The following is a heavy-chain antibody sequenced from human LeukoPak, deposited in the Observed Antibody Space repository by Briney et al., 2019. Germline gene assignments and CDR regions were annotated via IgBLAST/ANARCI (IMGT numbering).Heavy chain of an antibody. V-gene: IGHV3-23*01. CDR2: ISGSGGST. D-gene: IGHD5-24*01. CDR3: AKDRGDGYNEYYFDY. J-gene: IGHJ4*02. Sequence: GGSLRLSCAASGFTFSSYAMSWVRQAPGKGLEWVSAISGSGGSTYYADSVKGRFTTSRDNSKNTLYLQMNSLRAEDTAVYYCAKDRGDGYNEYYFDYWGQGTLVTVSS. CDR1: GFTFSSYA.